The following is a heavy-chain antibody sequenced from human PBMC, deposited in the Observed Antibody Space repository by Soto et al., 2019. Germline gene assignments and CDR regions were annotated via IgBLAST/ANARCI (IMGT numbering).Heavy chain of an antibody. CDR2: IYYTGTT. V-gene: IGHV4-59*08. CDR1: GGSISSYY. D-gene: IGHD3-22*01. Sequence: PSETLSLTCTVSGGSISSYYWSWIRQPPGKGLEWIGYIYYTGTTTYNPSIESRVTISVDSSKNQFSLNLTSVSAADTAVYYCARLGGFYQSLDSWGQGTLVTVS. CDR3: ARLGGFYQSLDS. J-gene: IGHJ5*01.